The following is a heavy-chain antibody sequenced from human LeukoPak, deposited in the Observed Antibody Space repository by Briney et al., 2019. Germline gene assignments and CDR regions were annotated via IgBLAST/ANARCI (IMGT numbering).Heavy chain of an antibody. J-gene: IGHJ5*02. D-gene: IGHD3-22*01. Sequence: GGSLRLSCAASGFTFSSYAMHWVRQAPGKGLEWVAVISYDGSNKYYADSVKGRFTISRDNSKNTLYLQMNSLRAEDTAVYYRARDFYYDSSGYPKNWFDPWGQGTLVTVSS. CDR2: ISYDGSNK. V-gene: IGHV3-30-3*01. CDR1: GFTFSSYA. CDR3: ARDFYYDSSGYPKNWFDP.